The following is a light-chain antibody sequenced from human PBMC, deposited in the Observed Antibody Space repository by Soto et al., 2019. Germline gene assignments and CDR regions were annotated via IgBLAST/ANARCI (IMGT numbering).Light chain of an antibody. J-gene: IGLJ2*01. CDR1: NIGNKN. Sequence: SYELTQPLSVSVALGQTARITCGGNNIGNKNVHWYQRKPGQAPVMVIYSDGNRPSGIPERFSGSNSGNTATLTISRAQGGDEADYYCQVRDSSTVVFGGGTKLTVL. V-gene: IGLV3-9*01. CDR3: QVRDSSTVV. CDR2: SDG.